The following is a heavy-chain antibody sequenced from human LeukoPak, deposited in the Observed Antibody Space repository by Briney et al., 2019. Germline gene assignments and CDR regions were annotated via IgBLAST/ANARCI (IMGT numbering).Heavy chain of an antibody. CDR3: ARDDKGPVDGMDV. CDR2: IYYSGST. J-gene: IGHJ6*02. CDR1: GGSFSSYY. V-gene: IGHV4-59*01. D-gene: IGHD3-9*01. Sequence: PSETLSLTCAVYGGSFSSYYWSWIRQPPGKGLEWIGYIYYSGSTNYNPSLKSRVTISVDTSKNQFSLKLSSVTAADTAVYYCARDDKGPVDGMDVWGQGTTVTVSS.